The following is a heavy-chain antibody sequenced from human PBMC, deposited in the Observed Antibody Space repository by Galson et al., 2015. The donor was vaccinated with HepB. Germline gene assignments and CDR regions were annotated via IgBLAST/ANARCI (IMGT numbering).Heavy chain of an antibody. V-gene: IGHV5-10-1*01. J-gene: IGHJ4*02. Sequence: QSGAEVKKPGESLRISCKGSGYTFTTFWISWVRQMPGKGLEWMGRMDPSDSYTDYSPSFQGPVTISADKSITTAYLQWSSLKASDTAMYYCASRQYYYGSGTYYNVSDYWGQGTLVTVSS. CDR2: MDPSDSYT. D-gene: IGHD3-10*01. CDR3: ASRQYYYGSGTYYNVSDY. CDR1: GYTFTTFW.